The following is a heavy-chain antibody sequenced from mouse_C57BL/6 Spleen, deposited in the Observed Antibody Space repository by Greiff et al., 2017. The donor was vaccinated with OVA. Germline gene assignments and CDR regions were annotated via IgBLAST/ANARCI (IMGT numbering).Heavy chain of an antibody. CDR2: INPNNGGT. J-gene: IGHJ2*01. D-gene: IGHD1-1*01. V-gene: IGHV1-26*01. CDR3: ARGALLIDY. CDR1: GYTFTDYY. Sequence: VQLQQSGPELVKPGASVKISCKASGYTFTDYYMNWVKQSHGKSLEWIGDINPNNGGTSYNQKFKGKATLTVDKSSSTAYMELRSLTSEDSAVYYCARGALLIDYWGQGTTLTVSS.